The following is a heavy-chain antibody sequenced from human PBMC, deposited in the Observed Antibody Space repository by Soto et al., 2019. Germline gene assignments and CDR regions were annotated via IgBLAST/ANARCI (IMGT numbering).Heavy chain of an antibody. CDR3: ARAQPGFYFDY. CDR2: IKQDGSEK. D-gene: IGHD2-2*01. V-gene: IGHV3-7*03. CDR1: GFTFSGYW. Sequence: VQLVESGGGLVQRGGSLRLRCAASGFTFSGYWMSWVRQAPGKGLEWVANIKQDGSEKYYVDFVKGRFSISRDNAKNSLFLQMNSLRAEDTAVYYCARAQPGFYFDYWGQGTLVTVSS. J-gene: IGHJ4*02.